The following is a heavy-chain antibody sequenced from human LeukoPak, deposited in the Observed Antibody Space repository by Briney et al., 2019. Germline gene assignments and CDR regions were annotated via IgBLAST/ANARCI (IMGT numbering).Heavy chain of an antibody. CDR2: IYYSGST. CDR3: ARDRPAAAGPGARFDP. J-gene: IGHJ5*02. CDR1: GGSISSSSYY. Sequence: SETLSLTCTVSGGSISSSSYYWGWIRQPPGKGPEWIGSIYYSGSTYYNPSLKSRVTISVDTSKNQFSLKLSSVTAADTAVYYCARDRPAAAGPGARFDPWGQGTLVTVSS. V-gene: IGHV4-39*07. D-gene: IGHD6-13*01.